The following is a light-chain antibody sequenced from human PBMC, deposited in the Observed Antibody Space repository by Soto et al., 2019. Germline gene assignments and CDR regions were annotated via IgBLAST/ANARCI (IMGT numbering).Light chain of an antibody. V-gene: IGKV1-5*01. CDR3: QQYNSYPCT. J-gene: IGKJ1*01. Sequence: DIQMTQSPSTLSASVGDRVTLTCRASQSISSWLAWYQQKPGKAPKLLIYHAYSLESGVPSRFSGSESGTEFTLTINSXQPDDFATYYCQQYNSYPCTFGQGTKVDIK. CDR1: QSISSW. CDR2: HAY.